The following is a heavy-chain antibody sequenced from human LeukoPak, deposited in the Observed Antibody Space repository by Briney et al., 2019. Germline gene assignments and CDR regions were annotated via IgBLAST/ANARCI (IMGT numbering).Heavy chain of an antibody. CDR2: IYPGDSDT. J-gene: IGHJ4*02. CDR3: ATKRYYDSGDCPLY. V-gene: IGHV5-51*01. CDR1: GYTFTKYW. Sequence: KRGESLKISCKGSGYTFTKYWIGWVRQLPGKGLEWMGIIYPGDSDTRYSPSFQGQVTISADSSINTAYLQWTSLKASDTAMYYCATKRYYDSGDCPLYWGQGTLVTVSP. D-gene: IGHD3-22*01.